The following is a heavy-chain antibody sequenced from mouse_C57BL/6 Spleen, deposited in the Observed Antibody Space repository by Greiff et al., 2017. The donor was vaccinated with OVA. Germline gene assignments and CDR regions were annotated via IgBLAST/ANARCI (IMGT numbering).Heavy chain of an antibody. Sequence: VMLVESGAELVKPGASVKISCKASGYAFSSYWMNWVKQRPGKGLEWIGQIYPGDGDTNYNGKFKGKATLTADKSSSTAYMQLSSLTSEDSAVYFCANYDEFAYWGQGTLVTVSA. V-gene: IGHV1-80*01. CDR3: ANYDEFAY. CDR1: GYAFSSYW. CDR2: IYPGDGDT. J-gene: IGHJ3*01. D-gene: IGHD2-4*01.